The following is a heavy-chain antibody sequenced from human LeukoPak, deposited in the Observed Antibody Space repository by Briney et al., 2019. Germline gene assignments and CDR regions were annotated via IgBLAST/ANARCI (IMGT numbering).Heavy chain of an antibody. Sequence: PGGSLRLSCAASGFTFSSFEMNWVRHAPGKGLEWVSYISSGGTTIYYADSVKGRFTISRDNAKNTLYLQMNSLRAEDTAVYYCARATRTDAFDIWGQGTMVTVSS. CDR1: GFTFSSFE. V-gene: IGHV3-48*03. J-gene: IGHJ3*02. D-gene: IGHD1-1*01. CDR2: ISSGGTTI. CDR3: ARATRTDAFDI.